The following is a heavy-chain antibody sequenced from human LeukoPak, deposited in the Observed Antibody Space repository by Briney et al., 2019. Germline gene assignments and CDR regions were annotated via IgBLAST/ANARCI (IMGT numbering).Heavy chain of an antibody. V-gene: IGHV3-21*01. J-gene: IGHJ1*01. CDR2: ISGSSNDK. CDR3: VRAEGSSGSSEYFQH. CDR1: GFTFSSYS. Sequence: GGSLRLSCAASGFTFSSYSMNWVRQAPGKGLEWVSSISGSSNDKHYIDSVKGRSTISRDNAKNSLFLQMNSLRAEDTAVYYCVRAEGSSGSSEYFQHWGQGTLVTVSS. D-gene: IGHD5-12*01.